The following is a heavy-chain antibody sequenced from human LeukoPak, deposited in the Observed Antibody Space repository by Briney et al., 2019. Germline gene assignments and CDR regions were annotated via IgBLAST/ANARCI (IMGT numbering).Heavy chain of an antibody. V-gene: IGHV3-11*06. CDR2: ISSSSSYT. CDR3: ARDRGPDVLRYFDWLFYG. CDR1: GFTFSDYY. Sequence: GRSLRLSCAASGFTFSDYYMSWIRQAPGKGLEWVSYISSSSSYTNYADSVKGRFTISRDNAKNSLYLQMNSLRAEDTAVYYCARDRGPDVLRYFDWLFYGWGQGTLVTVSS. D-gene: IGHD3-9*01. J-gene: IGHJ4*02.